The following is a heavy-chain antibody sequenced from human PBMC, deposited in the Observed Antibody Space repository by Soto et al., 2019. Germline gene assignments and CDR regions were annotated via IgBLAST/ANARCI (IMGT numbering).Heavy chain of an antibody. J-gene: IGHJ5*02. Sequence: VCWKASGGTIITYTITWVLQNPGQGLEWMGRIIPIIGIINYAQKLQGRVTMTTDTSTSTAYMELRSLRSDDTAVYYCARVKGSGYHNWFDPWGQGTLVTVYS. CDR3: ARVKGSGYHNWFDP. CDR2: IIPIIGII. V-gene: IGHV1-69*02. CDR1: GGTIITYT. D-gene: IGHD3-22*01.